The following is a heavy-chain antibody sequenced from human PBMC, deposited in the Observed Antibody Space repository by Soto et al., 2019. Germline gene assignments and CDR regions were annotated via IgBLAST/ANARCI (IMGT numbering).Heavy chain of an antibody. J-gene: IGHJ4*02. CDR3: ARDYSSSSSPDY. V-gene: IGHV4-39*02. CDR1: GGSISSSSYY. D-gene: IGHD6-6*01. Sequence: SETLSLTCTVSGGSISSSSYYWGWIRQPPGKGLEWIGNIYYSGSTFYNPSLKSRVTISVDTSKNQFSLQLRSVTAADTAVYYGARDYSSSSSPDYGGQGTRVTVS. CDR2: IYYSGST.